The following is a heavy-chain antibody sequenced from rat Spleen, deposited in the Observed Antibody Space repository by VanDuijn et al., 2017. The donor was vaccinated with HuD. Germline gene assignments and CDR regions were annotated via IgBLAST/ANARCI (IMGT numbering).Heavy chain of an antibody. D-gene: IGHD4-3*01. V-gene: IGHV5S23*01. Sequence: EVQLVESGGGLVQPGRSLKFSCAASGFTFSDYAMAWVCQAPKKGLEWVASISTGGGNTYYRDSVRGRFTISRDNAENTAYLQMNSLWSEDTATYYCTRAVDRGTDYWGQGVMVTVSS. J-gene: IGHJ2*01. CDR2: ISTGGGNT. CDR1: GFTFSDYA. CDR3: TRAVDRGTDY.